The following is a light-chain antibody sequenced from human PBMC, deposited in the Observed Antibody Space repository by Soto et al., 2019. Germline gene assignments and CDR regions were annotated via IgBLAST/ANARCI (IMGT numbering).Light chain of an antibody. CDR2: WAS. J-gene: IGKJ5*01. Sequence: DIVMTQSPDSLAVSLGERATINCKSSQSVFYSSNNKNYLAWYQQKPGQPPKLLIYWASTRESGVPERFSGSGSGTDITLTISSLQAEDVAVYYCQQYYSTPITFGQGTRLEIK. V-gene: IGKV4-1*01. CDR3: QQYYSTPIT. CDR1: QSVFYSSNNKNY.